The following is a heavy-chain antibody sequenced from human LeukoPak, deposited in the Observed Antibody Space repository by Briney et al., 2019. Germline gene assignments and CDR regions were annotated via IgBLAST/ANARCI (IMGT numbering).Heavy chain of an antibody. D-gene: IGHD1-26*01. J-gene: IGHJ4*02. CDR2: ISYDGSNK. Sequence: GGSLRLSCAAYGFTFSSYAMHWVRQAPGKGLEWVAVISYDGSNKCYADSVKGRFTISRDNSKNTLYLQMNSLRAEDTAVYCCARQMTPHGNFDYWGQGTLVTVSS. V-gene: IGHV3-30-3*01. CDR1: GFTFSSYA. CDR3: ARQMTPHGNFDY.